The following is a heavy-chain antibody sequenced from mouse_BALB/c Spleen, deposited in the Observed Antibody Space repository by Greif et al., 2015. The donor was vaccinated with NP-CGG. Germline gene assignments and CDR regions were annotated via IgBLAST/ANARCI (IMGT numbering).Heavy chain of an antibody. CDR2: ISDGGSYT. D-gene: IGHD2-2*01. V-gene: IGHV5-4*02. CDR1: GFTFSDYY. J-gene: IGHJ3*01. CDR3: ARDGSAY. Sequence: EVMLVESGGGLVKPGGSLKLSCAASGFTFSDYYMYWVRQTPEKRLEWVATISDGGSYTYYPDSVKGRFTISRDNAKNNLYLQMSSLKSEDTAMYYCARDGSAYWGQGTLVTVSA.